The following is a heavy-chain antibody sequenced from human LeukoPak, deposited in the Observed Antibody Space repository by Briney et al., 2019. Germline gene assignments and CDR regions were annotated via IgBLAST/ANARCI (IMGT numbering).Heavy chain of an antibody. J-gene: IGHJ6*03. D-gene: IGHD3-10*01. CDR2: IIPIFGTA. CDR3: ARDREGVRATWDYYYMDV. Sequence: ASVKVSCKASGGTFSSYAISWVRQAPGQGLEWMGGIIPIFGTANYAQKFQGRVTITADKSTSTAYMELSSLRSEDTAVYYCARDREGVRATWDYYYMDVWGKGITVTVSS. CDR1: GGTFSSYA. V-gene: IGHV1-69*06.